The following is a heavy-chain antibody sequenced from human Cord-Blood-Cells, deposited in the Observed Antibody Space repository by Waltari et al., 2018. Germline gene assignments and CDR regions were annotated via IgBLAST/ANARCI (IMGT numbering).Heavy chain of an antibody. CDR3: ARDDGSRDFQH. D-gene: IGHD3-10*01. Sequence: QVQLQESGPGLVKPSETLSLTCTVSGGSISSYYWSWIRQPPGKGLEWIGYIYYSGSTNYNPPRKSRVTISVDTSKNQFSLKLSSVTAADTAVYYCARDDGSRDFQHWGQGTLVTVSS. CDR1: GGSISSYY. CDR2: IYYSGST. V-gene: IGHV4-59*01. J-gene: IGHJ1*01.